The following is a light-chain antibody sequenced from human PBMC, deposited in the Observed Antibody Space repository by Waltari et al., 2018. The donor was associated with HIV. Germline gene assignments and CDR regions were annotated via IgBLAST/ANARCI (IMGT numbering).Light chain of an antibody. Sequence: DTVMTQTPLSLTVTLGQPASISCRSDQSLVHSDGSTYLSWHHQRPGQPPRLLIYQVSNRFSGFPDRFRGSGAGTDFTLKISRVEAADVGVYYCMQRTHIPHTFGRGTKLEV. CDR1: QSLVHSDGSTY. CDR2: QVS. J-gene: IGKJ2*01. V-gene: IGKV2-24*01. CDR3: MQRTHIPHT.